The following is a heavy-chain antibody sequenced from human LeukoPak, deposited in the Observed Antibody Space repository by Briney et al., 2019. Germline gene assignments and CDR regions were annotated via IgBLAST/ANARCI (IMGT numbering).Heavy chain of an antibody. D-gene: IGHD3-22*01. CDR1: GGSISSSSNY. Sequence: SETLSLTCTVSGGSISSSSNYWGWIRQPPGTGLEWIGSIYYSGSTYHNPSLKSRVTISVDTSKNQFSLKLSSVTAADTAVYYCARADAIVVVTTGAFDIWGQGTMVTVSS. CDR2: IYYSGST. V-gene: IGHV4-39*07. J-gene: IGHJ3*02. CDR3: ARADAIVVVTTGAFDI.